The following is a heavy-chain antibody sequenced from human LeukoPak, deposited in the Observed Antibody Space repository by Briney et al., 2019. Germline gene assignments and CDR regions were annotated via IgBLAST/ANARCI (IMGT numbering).Heavy chain of an antibody. CDR3: SRQKVTQGYCSGGSCYGNWFDP. Sequence: PSETLSLTCTVSGGSISSSSYYWGWIRQPPGTGLEWIGSIYYSGSTYYNPSLKSRVTISVDTSKNQFSLKLSSVTAADTAVYYCSRQKVTQGYCSGGSCYGNWFDPWGQGTLVTVSS. CDR2: IYYSGST. CDR1: GGSISSSSYY. D-gene: IGHD2-15*01. V-gene: IGHV4-39*01. J-gene: IGHJ5*02.